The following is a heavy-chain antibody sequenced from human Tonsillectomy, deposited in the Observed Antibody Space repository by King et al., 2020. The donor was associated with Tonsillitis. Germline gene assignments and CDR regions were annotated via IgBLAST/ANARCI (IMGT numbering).Heavy chain of an antibody. Sequence: VQLVESGGGLVQPGGSLRLSCVASGLIFRNYAMNWVRQAPGKGLEWVSSISQRGVSQQYADSVKGRFTVSRDDSKNTLFLQRDSLMAEDTAIYYCAKQLVGAIPGNVCGHGTLVTVSS. CDR1: GLIFRNYA. V-gene: IGHV3-23*04. D-gene: IGHD1-26*01. J-gene: IGHJ4*01. CDR3: AKQLVGAIPGNV. CDR2: ISQRGVSQ.